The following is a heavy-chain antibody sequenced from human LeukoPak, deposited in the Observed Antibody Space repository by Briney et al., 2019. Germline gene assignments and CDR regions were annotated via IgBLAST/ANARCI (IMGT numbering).Heavy chain of an antibody. J-gene: IGHJ5*02. V-gene: IGHV3-30*04. Sequence: GGSLRLSCAASGFTFSSYAMHWVRQAPGKGLEWVAVISYDGSNKYYADSVKGRFTISRDNPKNTLYLQMNSLRAEDTAVYYCARESSGWLINWFDPWGQGTLVTVSS. CDR1: GFTFSSYA. D-gene: IGHD6-19*01. CDR3: ARESSGWLINWFDP. CDR2: ISYDGSNK.